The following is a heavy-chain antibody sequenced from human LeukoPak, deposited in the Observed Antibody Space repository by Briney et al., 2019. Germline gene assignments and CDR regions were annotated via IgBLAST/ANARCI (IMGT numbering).Heavy chain of an antibody. V-gene: IGHV3-30*18. Sequence: PGRSLRLSCAASGFTFSSYGMHWVRQAPGKGLEWVAVISYDGSNKYYADSVKGRFTISRDNSKNTLYLQMNSLRAEDTAVYYCAKGGRVAGTTQKSFDYWGQGTLVTVSS. CDR3: AKGGRVAGTTQKSFDY. CDR2: ISYDGSNK. CDR1: GFTFSSYG. D-gene: IGHD1-26*01. J-gene: IGHJ4*02.